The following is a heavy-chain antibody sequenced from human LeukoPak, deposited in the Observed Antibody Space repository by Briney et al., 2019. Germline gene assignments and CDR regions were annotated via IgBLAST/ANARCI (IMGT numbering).Heavy chain of an antibody. CDR2: ISAYNGNT. D-gene: IGHD3-3*01. CDR1: GYTFTSYG. J-gene: IGHJ4*02. Sequence: ASLKVSCKASGYTFTSYGISSVPQAPRHGREWMGWISAYNGNTNYAQKLQGRVTMTTETSTSTAYMELRRLRSDDKAMYYCARGLWSGNFDYWGQGTLVTVS. CDR3: ARGLWSGNFDY. V-gene: IGHV1-18*01.